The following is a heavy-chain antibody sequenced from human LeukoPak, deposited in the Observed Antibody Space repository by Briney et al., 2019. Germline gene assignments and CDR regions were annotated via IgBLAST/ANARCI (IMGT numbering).Heavy chain of an antibody. Sequence: GGSLRLSCAASGFTFSSYEMNWVRQAPGKGLEWVSYISSSGSTIYYADSVKGRFTISRDNAKNSLYLQMDSLRAEDTAVYYCASGESCFDYWGQGTLVTVSS. D-gene: IGHD3-16*01. CDR1: GFTFSSYE. CDR2: ISSSGSTI. J-gene: IGHJ4*02. CDR3: ASGESCFDY. V-gene: IGHV3-48*03.